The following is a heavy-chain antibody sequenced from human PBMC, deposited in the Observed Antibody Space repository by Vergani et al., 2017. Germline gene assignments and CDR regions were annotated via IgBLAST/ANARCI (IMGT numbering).Heavy chain of an antibody. CDR2: IYDSGDT. D-gene: IGHD2-21*01. CDR3: AGGALWWLRQIDS. J-gene: IGHJ4*02. CDR1: GDSMNTYY. V-gene: IGHV4-59*01. Sequence: QVQLQESGPGLVKPPGTLSLTCAVSGDSMNTYYWTWIRQPPGKGLEWIGYIYDSGDTKYNPSLKSRVTMSLDTSKNQFSLNLYSVTAADTAVYYCAGGALWWLRQIDSWGQGTLVTVSS.